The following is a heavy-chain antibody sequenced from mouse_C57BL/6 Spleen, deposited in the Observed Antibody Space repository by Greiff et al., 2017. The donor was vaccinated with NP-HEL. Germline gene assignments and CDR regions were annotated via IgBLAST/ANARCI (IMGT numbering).Heavy chain of an antibody. V-gene: IGHV8-12*01. Sequence: QVTLKESGPGILQSSQTLSLTCSFSGFSLSTSGMGVSWIRQPSGKGLEWLAHIYWDDDKRYNPSLKSRLTISKDTSRNQVFLKITSVDTADTATYYCARRDYGSSDSHWYFDVWGTGTTVTVSS. D-gene: IGHD1-1*01. CDR3: ARRDYGSSDSHWYFDV. CDR2: IYWDDDK. J-gene: IGHJ1*03. CDR1: GFSLSTSGMG.